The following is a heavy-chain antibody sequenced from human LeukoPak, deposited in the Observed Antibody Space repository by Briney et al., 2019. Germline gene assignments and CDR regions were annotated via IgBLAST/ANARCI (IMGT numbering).Heavy chain of an antibody. J-gene: IGHJ6*02. Sequence: GGSLRHSCAASGFTFSSYGMHWVRQAPGKGLEWVAVISHGGSSKYFADSVKGRFTISRDNPKNMVDLQMHSLRAEDTAVYYCAKSIRFCSSSSCFAGYYNYGLHVWGQGATVIVSS. CDR2: ISHGGSSK. D-gene: IGHD2-2*01. CDR1: GFTFSSYG. V-gene: IGHV3-30*18. CDR3: AKSIRFCSSSSCFAGYYNYGLHV.